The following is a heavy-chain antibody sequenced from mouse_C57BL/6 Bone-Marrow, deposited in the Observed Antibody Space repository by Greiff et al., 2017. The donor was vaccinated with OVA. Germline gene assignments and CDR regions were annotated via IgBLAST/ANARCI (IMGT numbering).Heavy chain of an antibody. Sequence: DVHLVESGGDLVKPGGSLKLSCAASGFTFSSYGMSWVRQTPDKRLEWVATISSGGSYTYYPDSVKGRFTISRDNAKNTLYLQMSSLKSEDTAMYYCARMGRYFDYWGQGTTLTVSS. V-gene: IGHV5-6*01. D-gene: IGHD4-1*01. CDR1: GFTFSSYG. J-gene: IGHJ2*01. CDR2: ISSGGSYT. CDR3: ARMGRYFDY.